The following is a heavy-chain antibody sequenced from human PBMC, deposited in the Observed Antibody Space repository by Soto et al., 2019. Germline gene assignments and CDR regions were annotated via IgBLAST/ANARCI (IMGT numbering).Heavy chain of an antibody. CDR2: VEYGGST. CDR1: GGSIISSNFY. D-gene: IGHD4-17*01. CDR3: ARHVRGAVTMNWFDP. Sequence: QLQESGPGLVKPSETLSLTCTVSGGSIISSNFYWGWIRQPPGKVLEWIGSVEYGGSTYDNPSLKSRVTLSADTSKNQFSLNLTSVTAADTAIYYCARHVRGAVTMNWFDPWGHGTLVTVSS. V-gene: IGHV4-39*01. J-gene: IGHJ5*02.